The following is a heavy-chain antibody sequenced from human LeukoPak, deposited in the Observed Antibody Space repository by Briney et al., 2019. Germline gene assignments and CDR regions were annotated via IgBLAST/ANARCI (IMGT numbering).Heavy chain of an antibody. CDR3: ATKHHYYGSGSYYY. CDR2: FDPEDGET. J-gene: IGHJ4*02. CDR1: GYTLTELS. V-gene: IGHV1-24*01. Sequence: ASVKVSCKVSGYTLTELSMHWVRQAPGKGLEWMGGFDPEDGETIYAQKFQGRVTMTEDTSTDTAYMELSSLRSEDTAVYYCATKHHYYGSGSYYYWGQGTLVTVSS. D-gene: IGHD3-10*01.